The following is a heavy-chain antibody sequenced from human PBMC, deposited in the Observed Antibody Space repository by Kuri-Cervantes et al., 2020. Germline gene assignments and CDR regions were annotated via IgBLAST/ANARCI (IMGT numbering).Heavy chain of an antibody. CDR3: ARPTRFYYYYGMDV. CDR1: GGSISSSS. V-gene: IGHV3-30-3*01. D-gene: IGHD3-10*02. J-gene: IGHJ6*02. CDR2: ISYDGSNK. Sequence: GESLKISCTVSGGSISSSSYYWGWIRQPPGKGLEWVAVISYDGSNKYYADFVKGRFTISRDNSKNTLYLQMNSLRAEDTAVYYCARPTRFYYYYGMDVWGQGTTVTVSS.